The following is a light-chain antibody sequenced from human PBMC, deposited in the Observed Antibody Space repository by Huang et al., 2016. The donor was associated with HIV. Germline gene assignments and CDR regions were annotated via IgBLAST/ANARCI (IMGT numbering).Light chain of an antibody. CDR2: ATS. V-gene: IGKV3-11*01. CDR1: QSVSSS. J-gene: IGKJ2*01. CDR3: QQRISWPPSYT. Sequence: ELVLTQSPATLSLSPGDRATLSCRASQSVSSSFAWYQQKPGQAPRLLIYATSNRATGVPARFSGSGSGTDFTLTISSLEPEDFANYYCQQRISWPPSYTFGQGTKVEI.